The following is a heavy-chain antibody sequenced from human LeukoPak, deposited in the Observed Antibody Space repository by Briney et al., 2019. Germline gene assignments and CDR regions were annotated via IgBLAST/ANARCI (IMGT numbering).Heavy chain of an antibody. CDR2: IKQDGSEK. CDR1: GFTFSSYW. V-gene: IGHV3-7*01. CDR3: AREGGLEAFDI. D-gene: IGHD5-12*01. Sequence: GGSPRLSCAASGFTFSSYWMSWVRQAPGKGLEWVANIKQDGSEKYYVDSVKGRFTISRDNAKNSLYLQMNSLRAEDTAVYYCAREGGLEAFDIWGQGTMVTVSS. J-gene: IGHJ3*02.